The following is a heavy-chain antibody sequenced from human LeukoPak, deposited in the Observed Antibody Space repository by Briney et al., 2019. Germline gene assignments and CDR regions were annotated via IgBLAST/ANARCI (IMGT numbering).Heavy chain of an antibody. Sequence: ASVKVSCMASGYTFSSYGISWVRQAPGQGLEWMGWISAYNGNTNYAQKLQGRVTMTTDTSTSTAYMELRSLRSDDTAVYYCARVPDYYDSSGYSVDYWGQGTLVTV. D-gene: IGHD3-22*01. CDR2: ISAYNGNT. CDR1: GYTFSSYG. J-gene: IGHJ4*02. CDR3: ARVPDYYDSSGYSVDY. V-gene: IGHV1-18*01.